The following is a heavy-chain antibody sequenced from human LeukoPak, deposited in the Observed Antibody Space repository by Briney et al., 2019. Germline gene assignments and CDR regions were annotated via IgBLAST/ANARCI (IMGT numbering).Heavy chain of an antibody. J-gene: IGHJ6*03. CDR1: GFTVSSYY. CDR3: AKVAEVGATGYYYYMDV. CDR2: IYSGGST. V-gene: IGHV3-66*01. Sequence: PGGSLRLSCAASGFTVSSYYMNWLRQAPGKGLEWVSVIYSGGSTYYADSVKGRFTISRDNSKNTLYLQVNSLRAEDTAVYYCAKVAEVGATGYYYYMDVWGKGTTVTISS. D-gene: IGHD1-26*01.